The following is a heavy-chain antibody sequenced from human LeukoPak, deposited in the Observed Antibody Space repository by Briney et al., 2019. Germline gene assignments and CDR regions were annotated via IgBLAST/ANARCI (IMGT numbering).Heavy chain of an antibody. CDR3: AKPRGYCSGGSCYSYYYYGMDV. D-gene: IGHD2-15*01. V-gene: IGHV3-23*01. Sequence: PGASLRLSCAASGFTFSSHAMSWVRQAPGKGLEWVSGISGSGGSTYYADSVEGRFTISRDNSKNTLYLQMNSLRAEDTAVYYCAKPRGYCSGGSCYSYYYYGMDVWGQGTTVTVSS. CDR1: GFTFSSHA. CDR2: ISGSGGST. J-gene: IGHJ6*02.